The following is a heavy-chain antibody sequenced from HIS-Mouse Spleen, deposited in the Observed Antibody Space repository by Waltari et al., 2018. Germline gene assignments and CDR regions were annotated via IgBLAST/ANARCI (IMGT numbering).Heavy chain of an antibody. D-gene: IGHD1-1*01. CDR1: GGSISSSSYY. CDR2: IYYSGSN. CDR3: ARDPRWNDGIDY. V-gene: IGHV4-39*07. Sequence: QLQLQESGPGLVKPSETLSLTCTVSGGSISSSSYYWGWIRQHPGKGLEWIGSIYYSGSNYYNPSLKSRVTLSVDTSKNQFSLKLSSVTAADTAVYYCARDPRWNDGIDYWGQGTLVTVSS. J-gene: IGHJ4*02.